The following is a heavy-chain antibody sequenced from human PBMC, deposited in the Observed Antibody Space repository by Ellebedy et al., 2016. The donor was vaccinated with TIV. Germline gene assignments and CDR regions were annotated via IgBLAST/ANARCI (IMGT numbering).Heavy chain of an antibody. J-gene: IGHJ4*02. CDR1: GFTFSSYS. Sequence: PGGSLRLSCEASGFTFSSYSMNWVRQAPGKGLEWVALISYDANNKYYADSVKGRFTIPRDNSKNTLYLQMNTLRPEDTAVYYWAKVPVGFCNRSFCFYLDDWGQGTLVSVSS. CDR2: ISYDANNK. D-gene: IGHD2-2*03. CDR3: AKVPVGFCNRSFCFYLDD. V-gene: IGHV3-30*18.